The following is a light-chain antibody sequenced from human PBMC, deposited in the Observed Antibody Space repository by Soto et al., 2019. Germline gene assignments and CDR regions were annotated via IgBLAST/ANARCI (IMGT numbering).Light chain of an antibody. J-gene: IGLJ2*01. CDR3: QVWDGKLDQPEVV. CDR2: YDS. Sequence: SYELTQPPSVSVAPGKTARITCGRNNIGSQSVHWYQQKPGQAPVLVTYYDSDRPSGMPERFTGSNSGNTATQTISGVEAGDEADDDCQVWDGKLDQPEVVFGGGTKRTVL. CDR1: NIGSQS. V-gene: IGLV3-21*04.